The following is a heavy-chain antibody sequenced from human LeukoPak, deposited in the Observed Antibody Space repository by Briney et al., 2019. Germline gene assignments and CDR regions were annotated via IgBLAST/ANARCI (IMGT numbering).Heavy chain of an antibody. Sequence: ASVKVSCKASGYTCTGYYMHWVRQAPGQGLEWMGWINPNSGGTNYAQKFQGRVTMTRDTSISTAYMELSRLRSDDTAVYYCARDPQVGPGYYFDYWGQGTLVTVSS. J-gene: IGHJ4*02. V-gene: IGHV1-2*02. CDR2: INPNSGGT. CDR3: ARDPQVGPGYYFDY. D-gene: IGHD3-10*01. CDR1: GYTCTGYY.